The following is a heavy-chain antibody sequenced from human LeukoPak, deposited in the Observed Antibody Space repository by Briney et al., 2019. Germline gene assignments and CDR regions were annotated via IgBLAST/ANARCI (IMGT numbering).Heavy chain of an antibody. CDR2: IYSGGST. V-gene: IGHV3-53*01. J-gene: IGHJ2*01. CDR1: GFAFSSYA. Sequence: GGSLRLSCAASGFAFSSYAMSWVRQAPGKGLEWVSVIYSGGSTYYADSVKGRFTISRDNSKNTLYLQMNSLRAEDTAVYYCARGVGSGWYNWYFDLWGRGTLVTVSS. D-gene: IGHD6-19*01. CDR3: ARGVGSGWYNWYFDL.